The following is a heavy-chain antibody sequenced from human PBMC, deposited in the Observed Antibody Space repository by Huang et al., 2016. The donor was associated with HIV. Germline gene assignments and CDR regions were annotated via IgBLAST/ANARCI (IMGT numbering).Heavy chain of an antibody. V-gene: IGHV1-58*01. CDR3: VASYTSGWPGGYSFDH. J-gene: IGHJ4*02. CDR1: GLTSPTSA. CDR2: IVVDSGET. D-gene: IGHD6-19*01. Sequence: QIHLVQSGPEVKKPGTSVTVSCKASGLTSPTSAVQWVRQAPGHRPEWIGWIVVDSGETKYAQWLQKRVTITWDMSTKTVFMQLTTLRSDDTAVYFCVASYTSGWPGGYSFDHWGQGTLVTVSS.